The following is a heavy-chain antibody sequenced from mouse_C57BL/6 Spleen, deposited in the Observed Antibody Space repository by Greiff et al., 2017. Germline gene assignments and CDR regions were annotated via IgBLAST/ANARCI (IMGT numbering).Heavy chain of an antibody. CDR1: GYTFTDYE. Sequence: QVQLKQSGAELVRPGASVTLSCKASGYTFTDYEMHWVKQTPVHGLEWIGAIDPETGGTAYNQKFKGKAILTADKSSSTAYMELRSLTSEDSAVYYCTRSGSPNFDYWGQGTTLTVSS. D-gene: IGHD6-1*01. CDR3: TRSGSPNFDY. J-gene: IGHJ2*01. V-gene: IGHV1-15*01. CDR2: IDPETGGT.